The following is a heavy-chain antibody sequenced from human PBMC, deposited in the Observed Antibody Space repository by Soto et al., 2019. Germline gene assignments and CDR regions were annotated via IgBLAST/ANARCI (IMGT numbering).Heavy chain of an antibody. CDR2: IPSRGRP. CDR1: GASVAGGSYY. Sequence: QVQLRESGPGLVKPSQTLSLTCSVSGASVAGGSYYWSWVRQPPGKGLEWIGYIPSRGRPFYNPSLTTRRTFAADPPVNHLSKQMASVKAADRAVYYCPTHPYGASDFRLGAQDP. J-gene: IGHJ5*02. V-gene: IGHV4-30-4*03. D-gene: IGHD4-17*01. CDR3: PTHPYGASDFRLGAQDP.